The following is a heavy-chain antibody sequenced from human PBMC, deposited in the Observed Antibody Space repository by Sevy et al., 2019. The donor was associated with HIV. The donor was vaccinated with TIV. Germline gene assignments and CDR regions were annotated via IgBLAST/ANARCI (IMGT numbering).Heavy chain of an antibody. CDR1: GFTFDDYA. Sequence: GGSLRLSCAASGFTFDDYAMHWVRQAPGKGLEWVSGISWNSGSMGYADSVKGRFTISRDNAKNSLYLQMNSLRAEDTALYYCAKDVFKGGYDFWSGYFSYYYGMDVWGQGTTVTVSS. V-gene: IGHV3-9*01. J-gene: IGHJ6*02. D-gene: IGHD3-3*01. CDR3: AKDVFKGGYDFWSGYFSYYYGMDV. CDR2: ISWNSGSM.